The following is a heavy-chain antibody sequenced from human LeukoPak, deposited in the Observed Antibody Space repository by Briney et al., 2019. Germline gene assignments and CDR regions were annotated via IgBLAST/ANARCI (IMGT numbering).Heavy chain of an antibody. D-gene: IGHD6-13*01. CDR3: TGVSRSSWYDY. CDR2: IRSKVYGGTA. J-gene: IGHJ4*02. Sequence: PGGSLRLSCTASGFTSGDYAMSWFRQAPGKGLEWVGFIRSKVYGGTAEYAASVKGRFTISRDDSKNTLYLQMNSLKTEDTAVYYCTGVSRSSWYDYWGQGTLVTVSS. V-gene: IGHV3-49*03. CDR1: GFTSGDYA.